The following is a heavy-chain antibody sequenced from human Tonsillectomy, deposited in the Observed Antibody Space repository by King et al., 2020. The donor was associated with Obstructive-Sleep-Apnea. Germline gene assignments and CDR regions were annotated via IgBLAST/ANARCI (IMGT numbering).Heavy chain of an antibody. CDR3: ARAVASTWFDP. Sequence: VQLVESGGGLVQPGGSLRLSCAASGFTFSSYWMSWVRQAPGKGLEWVANIKEDGSEKYYVDSVKGRFTISRDNAKNSLYLQMNSLRADDTAVYYCARAVASTWFDPWGQGTLVTVSS. CDR1: GFTFSSYW. CDR2: IKEDGSEK. V-gene: IGHV3-7*01. J-gene: IGHJ5*02.